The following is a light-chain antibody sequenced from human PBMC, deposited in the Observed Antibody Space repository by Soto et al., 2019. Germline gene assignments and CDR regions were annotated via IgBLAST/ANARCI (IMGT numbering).Light chain of an antibody. Sequence: DIQMTQSPSTLSASVGDRVTITCRASQSIRNWLAWYQQQPGKVPKLLIFDASTLQSGVPSRFSGSGSGTDFTLTISSLQPDDFATYYCQEYHSYTWTFGQGTKVDIK. CDR2: DAS. J-gene: IGKJ1*01. V-gene: IGKV1-5*01. CDR3: QEYHSYTWT. CDR1: QSIRNW.